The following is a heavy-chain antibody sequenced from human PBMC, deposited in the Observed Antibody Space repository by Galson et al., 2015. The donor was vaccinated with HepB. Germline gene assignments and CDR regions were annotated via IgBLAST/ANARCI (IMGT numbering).Heavy chain of an antibody. J-gene: IGHJ6*02. Sequence: SLRLSCAASGFTFSKFNMNWVRQAPGKGLEWVSSISDTATYKYYADSVKGRFTISRDNAKSSLYLHMSSLRDEDTALYYCARDWPVSPDGPRGMDVWGQGTTVTVSS. CDR3: ARDWPVSPDGPRGMDV. CDR1: GFTFSKFN. V-gene: IGHV3-21*01. D-gene: IGHD5-24*01. CDR2: ISDTATYK.